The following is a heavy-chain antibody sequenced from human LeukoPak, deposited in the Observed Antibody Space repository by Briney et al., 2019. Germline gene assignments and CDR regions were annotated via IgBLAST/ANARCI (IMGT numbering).Heavy chain of an antibody. D-gene: IGHD3-16*01. V-gene: IGHV4-61*02. Sequence: PSETLSLTCTVSGGSISSGSYYWSWIRQPAGKGLEWIGRIYTSGSTNYNPSLKSRVTISVDTSKNQFSLKLSSVTAADTAVYYCARESGRGRGEILDYWGQGTLVTVSS. CDR2: IYTSGST. J-gene: IGHJ4*02. CDR1: GGSISSGSYY. CDR3: ARESGRGRGEILDY.